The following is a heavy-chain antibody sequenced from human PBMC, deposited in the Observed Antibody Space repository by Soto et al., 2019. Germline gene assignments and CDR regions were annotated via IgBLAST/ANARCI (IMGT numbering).Heavy chain of an antibody. V-gene: IGHV3-48*02. CDR3: ARLPKGSLVTA. D-gene: IGHD2-21*02. CDR2: ISSSGDRI. Sequence: VQLVESGGGLVSPGGSLTLSCVGSGFRFSDHSMHWVRRAPGTGLQWLSYISSSGDRIHYADSVRGQFTVSRDNAKISLFLRMNSLRDDDTAMYYCARLPKGSLVTAWGQGTLVTVSS. CDR1: GFRFSDHS. J-gene: IGHJ4*02.